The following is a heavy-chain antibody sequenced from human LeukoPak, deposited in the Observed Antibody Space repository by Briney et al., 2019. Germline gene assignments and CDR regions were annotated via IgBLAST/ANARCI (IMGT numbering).Heavy chain of an antibody. Sequence: GGSLRLSCAASGFTFSGYSMNWVRQAPGKGLEWVSYISSSSSTIYYADSVKGRFTISRDNAKNSLYLQMNSLRAEDTAVYYCARQDEYYFDYWGQGTLVTVSS. CDR3: ARQDEYYFDY. V-gene: IGHV3-48*04. CDR1: GFTFSGYS. J-gene: IGHJ4*02. CDR2: ISSSSSTI.